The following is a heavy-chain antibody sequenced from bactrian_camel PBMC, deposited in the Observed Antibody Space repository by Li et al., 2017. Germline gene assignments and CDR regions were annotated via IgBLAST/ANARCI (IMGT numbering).Heavy chain of an antibody. V-gene: IGHV3S26*01. J-gene: IGHJ4*01. Sequence: HVQLVESGGGSVQSGGTLRLSCTVSTYTDSSRCMAWFRQAPGKEREEVALRDSDGTTWYPESVKGRFTISLEKTNNTLYLQMDNLKPEDTAMYYCAARLWSAPAYFSGGRYCDQLESFIDESRNYWGQGTQVTVS. CDR3: AARLWSAPAYFSGGRYCDQLESFIDESRNY. CDR2: RDSDGTT. D-gene: IGHD2*01. CDR1: TYTDSSRC.